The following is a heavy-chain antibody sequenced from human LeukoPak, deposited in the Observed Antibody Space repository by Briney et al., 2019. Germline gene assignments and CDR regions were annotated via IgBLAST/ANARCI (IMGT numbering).Heavy chain of an antibody. Sequence: SETLSLTCAVYGGSFSGYYRSWIRQPPGKGLEWIGEINHSGSTNYNPSLKSRVTISVDTSKNQFSLKLSSVTAADTAVYYCARGHTFPDDYGRPGWFDPWGQGTLVTVSS. CDR2: INHSGST. CDR3: ARGHTFPDDYGRPGWFDP. CDR1: GGSFSGYY. D-gene: IGHD4-17*01. J-gene: IGHJ5*02. V-gene: IGHV4-34*01.